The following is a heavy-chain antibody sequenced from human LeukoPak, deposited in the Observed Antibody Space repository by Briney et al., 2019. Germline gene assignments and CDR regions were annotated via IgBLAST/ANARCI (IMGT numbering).Heavy chain of an antibody. CDR1: GYTFTSYG. CDR3: AREMLPYYYDSSGYYVLDAFDI. J-gene: IGHJ3*02. Sequence: ASVNVSCRASGYTFTSYGISWVRQGPGQGLEWMGWISAYNGNTNYEQKLQGRVTMTTDTSTSTAYMELRSLRSDDTAVYYCAREMLPYYYDSSGYYVLDAFDIWGQGTMATVSS. CDR2: ISAYNGNT. D-gene: IGHD3-22*01. V-gene: IGHV1-18*01.